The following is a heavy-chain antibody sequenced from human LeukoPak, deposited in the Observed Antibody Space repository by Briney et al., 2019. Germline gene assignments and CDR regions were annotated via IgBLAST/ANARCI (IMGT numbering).Heavy chain of an antibody. V-gene: IGHV4-59*01. CDR1: GASISSYY. CDR3: ARAGGQWTGIDF. CDR2: LHYSGIT. D-gene: IGHD6-19*01. Sequence: SVTLSLTCTVSGASISSYYWSWIRQPPGKGLEWIGYLHYSGITNYNSSLKSRVTISPDTSKNQMSLKLSSVTAADTAVYYCARAGGQWTGIDFWGQGTLVTVSS. J-gene: IGHJ4*02.